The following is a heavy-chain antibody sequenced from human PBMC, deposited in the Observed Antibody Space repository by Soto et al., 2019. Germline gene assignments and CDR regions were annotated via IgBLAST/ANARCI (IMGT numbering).Heavy chain of an antibody. D-gene: IGHD6-19*01. CDR3: ARGQWLVRGLDVGAFDI. J-gene: IGHJ3*02. V-gene: IGHV3-7*05. Sequence: GGSLRLSCAASGFTFSSYWMSWVRQAPGKGLEWVANIKQDGSEKYYVDSVKGRFTMSRDNAKNSLYLQMNSLRAEDTAVYYCARGQWLVRGLDVGAFDIWGQGTMVTVSS. CDR2: IKQDGSEK. CDR1: GFTFSSYW.